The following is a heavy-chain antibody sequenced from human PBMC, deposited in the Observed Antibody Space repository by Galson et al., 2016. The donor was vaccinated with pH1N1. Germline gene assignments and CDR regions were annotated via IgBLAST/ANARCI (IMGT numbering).Heavy chain of an antibody. D-gene: IGHD2-15*01. CDR2: IRSDGSEM. Sequence: SLRLSCAASGLSLGGYWMSWVRQAPGKGLEWVANIRSDGSEMYYLDSVRGRFTISRDNAKSSLCLQLNSLRAEDTAVYYCVRDGLTRWHFDYWGQGTLVTVSS. J-gene: IGHJ4*02. CDR1: GLSLGGYW. CDR3: VRDGLTRWHFDY. V-gene: IGHV3-7*04.